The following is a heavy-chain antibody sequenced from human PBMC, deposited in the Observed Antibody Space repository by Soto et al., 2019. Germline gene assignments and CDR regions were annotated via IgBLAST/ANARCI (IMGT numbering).Heavy chain of an antibody. CDR1: GGTFSNYA. Sequence: QVQLVQSGAEVKKPGSSVKVSCKASGGTFSNYAITWVRQAPGQGLEWLGRIIPIFGSANYAQKFQGRVTITADESTTPAYMELSSLRSDDTAVYYGAKDGGKDGYFGNWFDPWGQGPRATVSP. CDR3: AKDGGKDGYFGNWFDP. V-gene: IGHV1-69*15. D-gene: IGHD5-12*01. CDR2: IIPIFGSA. J-gene: IGHJ5*02.